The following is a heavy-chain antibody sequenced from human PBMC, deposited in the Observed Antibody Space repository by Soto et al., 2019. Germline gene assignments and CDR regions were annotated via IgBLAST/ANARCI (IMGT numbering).Heavy chain of an antibody. CDR3: VRDTSYYHSSGPAPFDY. Sequence: QIQLVQSGTEVKRSGASVKVSCKTSGYSFTTYGLIWVRQAPGRGLEWVGWISGYNDNTNYAQKFQGTVILTTDTPTTTGYMEIKSLSTDDTAVYYCVRDTSYYHSSGPAPFDYWGQGTQVTVSS. CDR1: GYSFTTYG. J-gene: IGHJ4*02. CDR2: ISGYNDNT. V-gene: IGHV1-18*01. D-gene: IGHD3-22*01.